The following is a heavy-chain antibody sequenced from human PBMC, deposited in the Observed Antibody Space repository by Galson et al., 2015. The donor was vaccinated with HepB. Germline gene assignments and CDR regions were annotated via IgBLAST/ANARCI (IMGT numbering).Heavy chain of an antibody. J-gene: IGHJ1*01. CDR1: GYTFTNYG. CDR2: ISAYNGNT. D-gene: IGHD3-22*01. Sequence: SVKVSCKASGYTFTNYGISWVRQAPGQGLEWMGWISAYNGNTKYAQKFQGRVTMTTDTSTNTAYMELRSLRSGDTAVYYCARDFSDRSGYEYFHHWGQGTLVTVSS. CDR3: ARDFSDRSGYEYFHH. V-gene: IGHV1-18*01.